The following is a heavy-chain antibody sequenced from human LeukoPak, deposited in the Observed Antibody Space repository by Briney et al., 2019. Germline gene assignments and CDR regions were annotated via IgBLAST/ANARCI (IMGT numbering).Heavy chain of an antibody. Sequence: GGSLRLSCAAFRFNFSSYSINWVRQAPGKGLEWVSSISSSSTYIYYADSMKGRFTISRDNAKNTLFLQMNSLRAEDTAVYYCARGYTTSSPCDYWGQGTLVTVSS. CDR2: ISSSSTYI. J-gene: IGHJ4*02. CDR3: ARGYTTSSPCDY. D-gene: IGHD2-2*02. V-gene: IGHV3-21*01. CDR1: RFNFSSYS.